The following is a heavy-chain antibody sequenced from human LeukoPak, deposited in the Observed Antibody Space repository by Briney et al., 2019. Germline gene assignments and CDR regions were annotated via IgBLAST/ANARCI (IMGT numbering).Heavy chain of an antibody. CDR3: AKGATAVYYYGMDV. V-gene: IGHV3-23*01. CDR1: GFTFSSYA. Sequence: PGGSLRLSCTASGFTFSSYAMGWVRQAPGKGLEWVSAISGSGGSTYYADSVKGRFTISRDNSKNTLYVQMNSLRAEDTAVYYCAKGATAVYYYGMDVWGQGTTVTVSS. J-gene: IGHJ6*02. CDR2: ISGSGGST. D-gene: IGHD6-13*01.